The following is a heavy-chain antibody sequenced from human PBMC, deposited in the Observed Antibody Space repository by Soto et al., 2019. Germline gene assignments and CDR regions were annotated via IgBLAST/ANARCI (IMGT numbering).Heavy chain of an antibody. V-gene: IGHV4-59*01. D-gene: IGHD6-13*01. Sequence: PSETLSLTCTVSGGSISSYYWSWIRQPPGKGLEWIGYIYYSGSTNYNPSLKSRVTISVDTSKNQFSLKLSSVTAADTAVYYCARDGSSSGYSNWFDPWGQGTLFTVSS. CDR3: ARDGSSSGYSNWFDP. J-gene: IGHJ5*02. CDR2: IYYSGST. CDR1: GGSISSYY.